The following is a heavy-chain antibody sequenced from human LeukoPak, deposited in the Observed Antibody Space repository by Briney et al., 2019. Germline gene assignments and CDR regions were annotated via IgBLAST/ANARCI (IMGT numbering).Heavy chain of an antibody. CDR2: IYHSGST. CDR3: ARRQQLETIFDY. V-gene: IGHV4-38-2*01. CDR1: GYSISSGYY. J-gene: IGHJ4*02. Sequence: SKTLSLTCAVSGYSISSGYYWGWIRQPPGKGLEWIGSIYHSGSTYYNPSLKSRVTISVDTSKNQFSLKLSSVTAADTAVYYCARRQQLETIFDYWGQGTLVTVPS. D-gene: IGHD6-6*01.